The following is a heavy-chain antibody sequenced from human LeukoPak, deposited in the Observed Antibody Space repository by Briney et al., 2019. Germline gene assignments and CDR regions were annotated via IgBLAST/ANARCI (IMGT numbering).Heavy chain of an antibody. CDR2: IRTSAYGETT. D-gene: IGHD3-3*01. Sequence: GGSLRLSCRASGFTFGDYPMSWFRQAPGNGLEWVAFIRTSAYGETTEDAASVRGRFTISRDDSESIAYLQMNSLKTEDTAVYYCTRALRIIGDAFDIWGQGTMVAVSS. V-gene: IGHV3-49*03. CDR1: GFTFGDYP. CDR3: TRALRIIGDAFDI. J-gene: IGHJ3*02.